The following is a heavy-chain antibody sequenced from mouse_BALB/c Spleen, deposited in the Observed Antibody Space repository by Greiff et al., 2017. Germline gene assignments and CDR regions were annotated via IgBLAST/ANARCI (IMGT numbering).Heavy chain of an antibody. D-gene: IGHD2-3*01. CDR1: GYTFTNYW. V-gene: IGHV1-63*02. CDR2: IYPGGGYT. Sequence: VQLVESGAELVRPGTSVKISCKASGYTFTNYWLGWVKQRPGHGLEWIGDIYPGGGYTNYNEKFKGKATLTADTSSSTAYMQLSSLTSEDSAVYFCARENDLYYFDYWGQGTTLTVSS. J-gene: IGHJ2*01. CDR3: ARENDLYYFDY.